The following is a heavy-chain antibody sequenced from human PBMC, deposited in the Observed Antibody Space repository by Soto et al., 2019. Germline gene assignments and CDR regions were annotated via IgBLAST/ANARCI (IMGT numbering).Heavy chain of an antibody. CDR3: ARDQGDILTGYYFDY. CDR2: INPNSGGT. CDR1: GYTFTGYY. V-gene: IGHV1-2*02. D-gene: IGHD3-9*01. Sequence: ASVKVSCKASGYTFTGYYMHWVRQAPGQGLEWMGWINPNSGGTNYAQKFQGRVTMTRDTSISTAYMELSRLRSDDTAVYYCARDQGDILTGYYFDYWGQGTLVTVSS. J-gene: IGHJ4*02.